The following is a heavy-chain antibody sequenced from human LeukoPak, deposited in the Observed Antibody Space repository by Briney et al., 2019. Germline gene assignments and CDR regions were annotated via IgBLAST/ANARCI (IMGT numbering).Heavy chain of an antibody. J-gene: IGHJ5*02. CDR1: GYTFTGYY. CDR2: INPNSGGT. V-gene: IGHV1-2*02. Sequence: ASVKVSCKASGYTFTGYYMHWVRQAPGQGLEWMGWINPNSGGTNYAQKFQGRVTMTRDTSISTAYMELSRLRSDDTAVYYCARRLKQLVLNWFDPWGQGTLVTVSS. D-gene: IGHD6-6*01. CDR3: ARRLKQLVLNWFDP.